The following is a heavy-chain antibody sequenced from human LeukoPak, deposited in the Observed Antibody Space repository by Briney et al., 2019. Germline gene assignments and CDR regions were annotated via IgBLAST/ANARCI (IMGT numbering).Heavy chain of an antibody. J-gene: IGHJ4*02. V-gene: IGHV3-23*01. CDR3: IRGQHRRDF. CDR1: GLTFSNYA. Sequence: GALRLSCAASGLTFSNYAMSWVRQAPGKGLEWVSTISASADTTYYADSVKGRFTISRDNSKNTLFLHINTLRAEDTAVYYCIRGQHRRDFWGQGTLVTVSS. CDR2: ISASADTT. D-gene: IGHD2-21*01.